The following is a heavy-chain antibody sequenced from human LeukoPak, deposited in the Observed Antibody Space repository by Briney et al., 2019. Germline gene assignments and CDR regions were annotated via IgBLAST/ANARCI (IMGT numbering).Heavy chain of an antibody. Sequence: GGSLRLSCAASGFTFSSYAMSWVRQAPGKGLEWVSSISSSSSYIYYADSVKGRFTISRDNAKNSLYLQMNSLRAADTAVYYCARGWYGGYFDYWGQGTLVTVSS. V-gene: IGHV3-21*01. J-gene: IGHJ4*02. CDR3: ARGWYGGYFDY. CDR1: GFTFSSYA. CDR2: ISSSSSYI. D-gene: IGHD6-13*01.